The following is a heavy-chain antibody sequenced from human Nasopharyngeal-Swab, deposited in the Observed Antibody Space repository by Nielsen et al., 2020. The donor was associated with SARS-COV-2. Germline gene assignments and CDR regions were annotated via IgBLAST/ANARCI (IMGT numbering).Heavy chain of an antibody. CDR1: GFTFSSYA. V-gene: IGHV3-64D*09. CDR3: VKDRGSYVFDY. J-gene: IGHJ4*02. CDR2: ISSNGGST. D-gene: IGHD1-26*01. Sequence: GESLKISCSASGFTFSSYAMHWGRQAPGKGLEYVSAISSNGGSTYYADSVKGRFTISRDNSKNTLYLQMSSLRAEDTAVYYCVKDRGSYVFDYWGQGTLVTVSS.